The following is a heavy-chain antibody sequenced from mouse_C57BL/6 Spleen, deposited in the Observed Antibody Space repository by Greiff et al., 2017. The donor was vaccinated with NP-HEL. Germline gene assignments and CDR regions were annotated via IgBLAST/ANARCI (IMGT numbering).Heavy chain of an antibody. CDR1: GFSLTSYG. CDR2: IWGGGST. D-gene: IGHD2-2*01. CDR3: ARNYGYDSAWFAY. J-gene: IGHJ3*01. V-gene: IGHV2-2*01. Sequence: VKLVESGPGLVQPSQSLSITCTVSGFSLTSYGVHWVRQSPGKGLEWLGVIWGGGSTDYNAAFISSLSISKDNSKSQVFFKMNSLQADDTAIYYCARNYGYDSAWFAYWGQGTLVTVSA.